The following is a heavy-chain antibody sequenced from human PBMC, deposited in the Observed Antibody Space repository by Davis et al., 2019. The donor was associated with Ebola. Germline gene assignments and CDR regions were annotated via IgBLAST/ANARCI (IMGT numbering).Heavy chain of an antibody. CDR3: ARVVPAAMEGNWFDP. CDR1: GGSFSGYY. D-gene: IGHD2-2*01. V-gene: IGHV4-34*01. CDR2: INHSGST. Sequence: MPSETLSLTCAVYGGSFSGYYWNWIRQPPGKGLEWIGEINHSGSTNYNPSLKSRVTISVDRSKNQFSLKLSSVTAADTAVYYCARVVPAAMEGNWFDPWGQGTLVTVSS. J-gene: IGHJ5*02.